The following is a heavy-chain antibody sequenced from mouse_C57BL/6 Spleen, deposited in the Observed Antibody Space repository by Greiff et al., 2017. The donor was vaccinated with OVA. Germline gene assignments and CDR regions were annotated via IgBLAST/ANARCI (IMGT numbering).Heavy chain of an antibody. J-gene: IGHJ4*01. CDR3: ARRDYDAMDY. CDR1: GFTFSSYA. Sequence: EVKLVESGGGLVKPGGSLKLSCAASGFTFSSYAMSWVRQTPEKRLEWVATISDGGSYTYYPDKVKGRFTISSDNAKNNLYLQMSHLKSEDTAMYYCARRDYDAMDYWGQGTSVTVSS. V-gene: IGHV5-4*03. D-gene: IGHD3-3*01. CDR2: ISDGGSYT.